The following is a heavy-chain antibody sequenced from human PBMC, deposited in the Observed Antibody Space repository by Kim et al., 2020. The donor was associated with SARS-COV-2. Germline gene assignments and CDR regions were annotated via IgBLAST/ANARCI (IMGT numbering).Heavy chain of an antibody. V-gene: IGHV5-51*01. CDR2: T. Sequence: TRYSPSFQGHVTISADKSISTAYLQCSSLKDSDTAMYYCAVGGSFHYFDYWGQGTLVTVSS. CDR3: AVGGSFHYFDY. J-gene: IGHJ4*02. D-gene: IGHD1-26*01.